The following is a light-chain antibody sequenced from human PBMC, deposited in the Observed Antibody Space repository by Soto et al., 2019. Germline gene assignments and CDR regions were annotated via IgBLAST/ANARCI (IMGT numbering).Light chain of an antibody. J-gene: IGKJ4*01. CDR1: QSVSTRS. CDR2: GAS. V-gene: IGKV3D-20*02. CDR3: QQHNNWPLT. Sequence: EIVLTQSPGTLSLSPGERATLSCRASQSVSTRSLAWYQQKPGQAPRLLISGASSRAADIPDRFSGSGSGTDFTLTINRLEPEDFAVYYCQQHNNWPLTFGGGTKVEIK.